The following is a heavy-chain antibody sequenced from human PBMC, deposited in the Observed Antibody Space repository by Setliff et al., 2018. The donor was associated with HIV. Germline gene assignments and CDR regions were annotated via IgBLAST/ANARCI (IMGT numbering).Heavy chain of an antibody. CDR3: ARGGVSYYYDTSYYYDY. D-gene: IGHD3-22*01. CDR2: INPSGGST. J-gene: IGHJ4*02. Sequence: GASVKVSCKASGYMFTSYYMHWVRQAPGQGLEWMGIINPSGGSTSYAQKFQGRVTMTRDTSTSTVYMELSSLRSEDTAVYYCARGGVSYYYDTSYYYDYWGQGTLVTVSS. CDR1: GYMFTSYY. V-gene: IGHV1-46*01.